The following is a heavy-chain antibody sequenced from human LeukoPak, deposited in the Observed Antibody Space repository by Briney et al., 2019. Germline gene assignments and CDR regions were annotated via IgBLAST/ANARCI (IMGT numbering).Heavy chain of an antibody. V-gene: IGHV3-74*01. D-gene: IGHD2-15*01. Sequence: QPGGSLRLSCAASGFTFSSYGMHWVRQAPGKGLVWVARIQYDGSTTNYADSVKGRFTISRDNAKKTLYVQMNSLRAEDTAVYYCARALVAGVTLNALDIWGQGTMVTVSS. J-gene: IGHJ3*02. CDR1: GFTFSSYG. CDR3: ARALVAGVTLNALDI. CDR2: IQYDGSTT.